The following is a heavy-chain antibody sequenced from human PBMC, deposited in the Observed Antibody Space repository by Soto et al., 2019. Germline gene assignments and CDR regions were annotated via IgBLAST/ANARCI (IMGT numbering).Heavy chain of an antibody. CDR3: AKDARYFDWSSYYYYYGMDV. CDR1: GFTFSSYA. Sequence: PGGSLRLSCAASGFTFSSYAMSWVRQAPGKGLEWVSAISGSGGSTYYADSVKGRFTISRDNSKNTLYLQMNSLRAEDTAVYYCAKDARYFDWSSYYYYYGMDVWGQGTTVTVSS. D-gene: IGHD3-9*01. J-gene: IGHJ6*02. CDR2: ISGSGGST. V-gene: IGHV3-23*01.